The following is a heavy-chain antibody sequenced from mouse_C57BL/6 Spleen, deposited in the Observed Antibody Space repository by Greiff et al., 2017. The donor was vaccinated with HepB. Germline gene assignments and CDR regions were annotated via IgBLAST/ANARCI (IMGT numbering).Heavy chain of an antibody. CDR2: INPNNGGT. D-gene: IGHD2-4*01. Sequence: EVQLQQSGPELVKPGASVKISCKASGYTFTDYYMNWVKQSHGKSLEWIGDINPNNGGTSYNQKFKGKATLTVDKSSSTAYMELRSLTSEDSAVYYCARGRIYYDYDEGYWGQGTTLTVSS. J-gene: IGHJ2*01. CDR1: GYTFTDYY. CDR3: ARGRIYYDYDEGY. V-gene: IGHV1-26*01.